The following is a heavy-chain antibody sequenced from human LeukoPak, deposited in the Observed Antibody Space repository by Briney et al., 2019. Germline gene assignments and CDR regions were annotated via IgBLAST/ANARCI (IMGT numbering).Heavy chain of an antibody. CDR1: GYTFTSYA. Sequence: ASVKVSCKASGYTFTSYAMHWVRQAPGQRLEWMGWISAYNGDTKYAQNLQGRVTMTTDTSASTAYMELRRLTSDDTAMYYCARGGGYTDFWGQGTLVTVSS. CDR3: ARGGGYTDF. CDR2: ISAYNGDT. J-gene: IGHJ4*02. D-gene: IGHD5-12*01. V-gene: IGHV1-3*01.